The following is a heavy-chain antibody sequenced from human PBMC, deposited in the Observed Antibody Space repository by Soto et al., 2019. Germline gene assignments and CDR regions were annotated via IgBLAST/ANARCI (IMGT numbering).Heavy chain of an antibody. J-gene: IGHJ6*02. CDR1: GYTLTELS. CDR2: FDLENGET. CDR3: ASYYYYGMDV. Sequence: ASVKVSCKVSGYTLTELSIHWVRQAPGEGLEWMGGFDLENGETIYAQRFQGRVTMTEESSADTPYMELSSLRSEDTAVYYCASYYYYGMDVWGQGTTVTVSS. V-gene: IGHV1-24*01.